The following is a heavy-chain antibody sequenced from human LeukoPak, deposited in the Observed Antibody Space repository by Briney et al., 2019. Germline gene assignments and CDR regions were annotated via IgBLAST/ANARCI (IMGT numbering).Heavy chain of an antibody. Sequence: GGSLRLSCAASGFIFSNYGMHWVRQAPGKGLEWVAFIWYDGNNKYYADSVKGRFTISRDNSKNSVYLQMNSLRAEDTAVYYCAKDFYPSYYYDTNGYYLDYWGQGTLVTVS. V-gene: IGHV3-30*02. J-gene: IGHJ4*02. CDR1: GFIFSNYG. CDR3: AKDFYPSYYYDTNGYYLDY. D-gene: IGHD3-22*01. CDR2: IWYDGNNK.